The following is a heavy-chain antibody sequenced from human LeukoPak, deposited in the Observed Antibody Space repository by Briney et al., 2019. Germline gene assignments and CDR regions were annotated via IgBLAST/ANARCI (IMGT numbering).Heavy chain of an antibody. Sequence: PSETLSLTCTVSGYSISSGYYWGWIRQPPGKGLEWIGSIYHSGSTYYNPSLKSRVTISVDTSKNQFPLKLSSVTAADTAVYYCAKSGYNRFDYWGQGTLVTVSS. CDR1: GYSISSGYY. D-gene: IGHD5-24*01. CDR2: IYHSGST. V-gene: IGHV4-38-2*02. J-gene: IGHJ4*02. CDR3: AKSGYNRFDY.